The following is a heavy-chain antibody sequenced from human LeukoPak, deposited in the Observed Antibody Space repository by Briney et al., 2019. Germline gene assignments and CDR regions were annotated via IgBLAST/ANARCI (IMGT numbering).Heavy chain of an antibody. V-gene: IGHV5-51*01. CDR1: GYSFTIYW. Sequence: GESLKISCKGSGYSFTIYWIGWVREMPGKGLEWMGIIQPGDSDTRYSPSFQGQVTISAHKSISTAYLQWTSLKASDTAMYYSATTGDPSYSLWGQGTLVTVSS. CDR2: IQPGDSDT. D-gene: IGHD4-17*01. J-gene: IGHJ4*02. CDR3: ATTGDPSYSL.